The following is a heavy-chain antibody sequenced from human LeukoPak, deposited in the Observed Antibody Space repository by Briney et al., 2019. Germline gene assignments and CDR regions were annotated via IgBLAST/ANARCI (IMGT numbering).Heavy chain of an antibody. J-gene: IGHJ6*02. Sequence: PGGSLRLSCAASGFTFSSYWMSWVRQAPGKGLEWVSVIYSGGSTYYADSVKGRFTISRDNSKNTLYLQMNSLRAEDTAVYYCARDVGADSYYYYGMDVWGQGTTVTVSS. CDR1: GFTFSSYW. CDR2: IYSGGST. CDR3: ARDVGADSYYYYGMDV. D-gene: IGHD1-26*01. V-gene: IGHV3-53*01.